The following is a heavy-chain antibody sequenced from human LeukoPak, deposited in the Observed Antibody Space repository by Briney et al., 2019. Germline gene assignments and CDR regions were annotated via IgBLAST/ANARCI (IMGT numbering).Heavy chain of an antibody. CDR3: ARAGAYYYDSSGYWEYFQH. V-gene: IGHV1-69*13. Sequence: SVKVSCKASGYTFTAYYMHWVRQAPGQGLEWMGGIIPIFGTANYAQKFQGRVTITADESTSTAYMELSSLRSEDTAVYYCARAGAYYYDSSGYWEYFQHWGQGTLVTVSS. J-gene: IGHJ1*01. D-gene: IGHD3-22*01. CDR1: GYTFTAYY. CDR2: IIPIFGTA.